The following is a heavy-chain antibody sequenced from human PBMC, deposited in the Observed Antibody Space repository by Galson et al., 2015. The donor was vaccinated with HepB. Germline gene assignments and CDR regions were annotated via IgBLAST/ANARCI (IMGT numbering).Heavy chain of an antibody. J-gene: IGHJ6*02. V-gene: IGHV1-2*04. CDR2: INPYSGGT. CDR1: GYTFIDYY. D-gene: IGHD2-2*01. Sequence: SVKVSCKASGYTFIDYYMHWVRQAPGHGLEWMGWINPYSGGTNYAQKFQGWVTMTRDTSISTAYMELSRLRSADTAVYYCARGRSSSLWYYYYGMDVWGQGTTVTVSS. CDR3: ARGRSSSLWYYYYGMDV.